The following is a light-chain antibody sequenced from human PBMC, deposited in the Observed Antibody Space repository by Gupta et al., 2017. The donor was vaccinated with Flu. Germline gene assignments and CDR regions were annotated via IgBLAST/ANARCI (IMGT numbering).Light chain of an antibody. CDR1: SSDVGGYEY. CDR3: SSYTNTNILVV. Sequence: QSALTQSASASGSPGHSITISCTRTSSDVGGYEYVSWYQQHPGKAPKLMSFQVTKRPSGVSNRFSGSKSGNTASLTISGLQTEDEAYYDGSSYTNTNILVVFGGGTKMTV. CDR2: QVT. J-gene: IGLJ2*01. V-gene: IGLV2-14*01.